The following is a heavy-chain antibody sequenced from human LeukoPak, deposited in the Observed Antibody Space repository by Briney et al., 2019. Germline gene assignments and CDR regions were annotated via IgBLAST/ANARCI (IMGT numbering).Heavy chain of an antibody. CDR3: ARRVSVDRAFDI. CDR1: GYSFTSFH. V-gene: IGHV1-8*03. CDR2: MNPNTGNT. J-gene: IGHJ3*02. Sequence: ASVKVSCKAAGYSFTSFHINWVRQAPGQGPEWMGWMNPNTGNTGFAQKFQGRVTITQNSSISTVYMELNSLTSEDTAVYYCARRVSVDRAFDIWGQGTMVTVSS.